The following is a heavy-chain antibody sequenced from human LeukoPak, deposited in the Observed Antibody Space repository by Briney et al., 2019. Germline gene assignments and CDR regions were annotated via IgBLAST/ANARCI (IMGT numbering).Heavy chain of an antibody. D-gene: IGHD5-12*01. CDR2: ISWDGGST. CDR1: GFTFDDYA. V-gene: IGHV3-43D*03. Sequence: GGSLRLSCAASGFTFDDYAMHWVRQAPGKGLEWVSLISWDGGSTYYADSVKGRFTISRDNSKNSLYLQMNSLRAEDTALYYCAKDIGRAGGYSGYQNYFDYWGQGTLVTVSS. J-gene: IGHJ4*02. CDR3: AKDIGRAGGYSGYQNYFDY.